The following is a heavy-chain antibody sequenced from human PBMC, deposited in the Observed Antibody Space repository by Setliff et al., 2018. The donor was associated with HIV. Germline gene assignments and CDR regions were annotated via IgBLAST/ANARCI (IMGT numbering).Heavy chain of an antibody. D-gene: IGHD3-10*01. V-gene: IGHV4-34*01. Sequence: TSETLSLTCGISGGSFSGFYWAWIRQPPGKGLEWIGEINYSGKTNKNPSLKSRVTISADTSRTQFPLKLSSVTAADTAVYYCARDLAAMVRGVIHYYYYMDVWGKGTTVTVSS. J-gene: IGHJ6*03. CDR2: INYSGKT. CDR1: GGSFSGFY. CDR3: ARDLAAMVRGVIHYYYYMDV.